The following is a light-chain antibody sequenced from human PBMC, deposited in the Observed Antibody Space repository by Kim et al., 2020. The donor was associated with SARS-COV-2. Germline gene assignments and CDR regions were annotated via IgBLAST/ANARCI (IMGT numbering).Light chain of an antibody. Sequence: SYELTQPPSVSVSPGQTASITCSGDNLGDKYACWYQQKPGQSPVLVIYQDSRRPSGIPERFSGSNSGNTATLTISGTQALDEADYYCQAWDGSTVVFGGG. V-gene: IGLV3-1*01. CDR1: NLGDKY. CDR3: QAWDGSTVV. J-gene: IGLJ2*01. CDR2: QDS.